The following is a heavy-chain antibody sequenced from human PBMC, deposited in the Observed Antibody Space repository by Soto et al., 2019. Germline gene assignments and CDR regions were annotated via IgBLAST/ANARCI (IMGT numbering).Heavy chain of an antibody. CDR2: INAGNGNT. V-gene: IGHV1-3*01. CDR1: GYTFTSYA. Sequence: QVQLVQSGAEVKKPGASVKGSCKASGYTFTSYAMHWVRQAPGQRLEWMGWINAGNGNTKYSQKFQGRVTITRDTSASTAYMELSSLRSEDTAVYYCARSTTYYYDSSGYYLGNDAFDIWGQGTMVTVSS. CDR3: ARSTTYYYDSSGYYLGNDAFDI. D-gene: IGHD3-22*01. J-gene: IGHJ3*02.